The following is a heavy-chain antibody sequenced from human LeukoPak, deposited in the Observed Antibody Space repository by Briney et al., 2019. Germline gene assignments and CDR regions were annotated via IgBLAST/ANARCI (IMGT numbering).Heavy chain of an antibody. D-gene: IGHD3-3*01. CDR1: GGSISSSSYY. CDR2: IYYSGST. Sequence: SETLSLTCTVSGGSISSSSYYWGWIRQPPGKGLEWFGSIYYSGSTYYYPSLMSRVTIFVDTSKNQFSLKLSSVTAADTAVYYCARVVFPYYDFWSGSRYYFDYGGQGTLVTVSS. CDR3: ARVVFPYYDFWSGSRYYFDY. J-gene: IGHJ4*02. V-gene: IGHV4-39*07.